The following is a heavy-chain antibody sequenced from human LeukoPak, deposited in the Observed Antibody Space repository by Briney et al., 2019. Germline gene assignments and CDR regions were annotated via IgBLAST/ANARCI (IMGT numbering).Heavy chain of an antibody. CDR1: GFTFSSYA. V-gene: IGHV3-23*01. CDR2: IRGSGGST. CDR3: AKDLSTGAANWFDP. Sequence: GGSLRLSCAASGFTFSSYAMSWVRQAPGKGLEWVSAIRGSGGSTYYADTVKGRFTISRDNSKNTRYLQMNSLRAEDTAVYYCAKDLSTGAANWFDPGGQGTLVTVSS. J-gene: IGHJ5*02. D-gene: IGHD5/OR15-5a*01.